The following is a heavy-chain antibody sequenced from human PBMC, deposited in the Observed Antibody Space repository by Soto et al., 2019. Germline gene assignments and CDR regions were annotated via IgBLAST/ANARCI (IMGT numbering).Heavy chain of an antibody. Sequence: SETLSLTCTVSGGSISSSGYYWGWIRQPPGKGLEWIGSIYYSGSTYYNPSLKSRVTISVDTSKNQFSLKLSSVTAADTAVYYCARQADRAPPVVRFGGQGPLVTVSS. D-gene: IGHD2-15*01. CDR3: ARQADRAPPVVRF. CDR2: IYYSGST. J-gene: IGHJ4*02. CDR1: GGSISSSGYY. V-gene: IGHV4-39*01.